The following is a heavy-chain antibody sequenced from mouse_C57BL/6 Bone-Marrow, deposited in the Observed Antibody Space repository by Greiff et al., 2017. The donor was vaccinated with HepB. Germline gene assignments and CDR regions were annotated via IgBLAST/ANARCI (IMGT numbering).Heavy chain of an antibody. CDR2: ISSGGSYT. J-gene: IGHJ4*01. CDR1: GFTFSSYG. Sequence: VQLVESGGDLVKPGGSLKLSCAASGFTFSSYGMSWVRQTPDKRLEWVATISSGGSYTYYPDSVKGRFTISRDNAKNTLYLQMSSLKSEDTAMYYCARHFKGNGNYVAMDYWGQGTSVTVSS. CDR3: ARHFKGNGNYVAMDY. V-gene: IGHV5-6*01. D-gene: IGHD2-1*01.